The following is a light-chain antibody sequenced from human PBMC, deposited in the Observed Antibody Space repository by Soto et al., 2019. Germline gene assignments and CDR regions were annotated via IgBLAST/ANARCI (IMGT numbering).Light chain of an antibody. CDR1: QIVNSYF. V-gene: IGKV3-20*01. J-gene: IGKJ4*01. Sequence: EIVFTQSPGAPAGSRGDSATLSSRASQIVNSYFFAWYQQRPCQPPRLLIYNTFARATGVPDRFSGSGSGTDFTLSISRLEPEDFAVYFCQQYGSSPLTFGGGTKVDI. CDR2: NTF. CDR3: QQYGSSPLT.